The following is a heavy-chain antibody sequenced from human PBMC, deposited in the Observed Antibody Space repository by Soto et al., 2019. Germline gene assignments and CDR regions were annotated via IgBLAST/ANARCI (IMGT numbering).Heavy chain of an antibody. Sequence: PSETLSLTCTVSGGSISSGGYYWSWIRQHPGKGLEWIGYIYYSGSTYYNPSLKSRVTISVDTSKNQFSLKLSSVTAADTAVYYFARADYGDYDYYYYYYMDVWGKGTTVTVSS. CDR1: GGSISSGGYY. J-gene: IGHJ6*03. D-gene: IGHD4-17*01. CDR3: ARADYGDYDYYYYYYMDV. CDR2: IYYSGST. V-gene: IGHV4-31*03.